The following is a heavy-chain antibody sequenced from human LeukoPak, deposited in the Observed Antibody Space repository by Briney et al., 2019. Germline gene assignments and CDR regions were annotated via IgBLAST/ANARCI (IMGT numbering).Heavy chain of an antibody. CDR2: VTANGGTI. CDR1: GFTFSNYG. CDR3: ARDHSDSPAFDI. V-gene: IGHV3-48*01. J-gene: IGHJ3*02. Sequence: PGGTQRLSCAASGFTFSNYGMNWVRQAPGKGLEWVSGVTANGGTIYYADSVKGRFTISRDNAKNSLYLQMDSLRAEDTAVYYCARDHSDSPAFDIWGQGTMVTVSS. D-gene: IGHD3-22*01.